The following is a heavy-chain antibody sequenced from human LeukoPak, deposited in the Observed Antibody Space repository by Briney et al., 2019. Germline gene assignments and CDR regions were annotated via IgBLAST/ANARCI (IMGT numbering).Heavy chain of an antibody. Sequence: GGSLRLSCAASGFTFSSYAMHWVRQAPGKGLEWVSSISSSSSYIYYADSVKGRFTISRDNAKNSLYLQMNSLRAEDTAVYYCARDGSLVWQPDYYYYGMDVWGQGTTVTVSS. CDR2: ISSSSSYI. D-gene: IGHD6-13*01. CDR1: GFTFSSYA. J-gene: IGHJ6*02. CDR3: ARDGSLVWQPDYYYYGMDV. V-gene: IGHV3-21*01.